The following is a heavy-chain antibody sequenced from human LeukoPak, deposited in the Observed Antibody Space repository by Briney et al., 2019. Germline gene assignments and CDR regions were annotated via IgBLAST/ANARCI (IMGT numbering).Heavy chain of an antibody. CDR2: IIPIFGTA. CDR3: ARGRGYCSSTSCSYYYYYYMDV. Sequence: ASVKVSCKASGGTFSSYAISWVRQAPGQGLEWMGGIIPIFGTANYAQKFQVRVTITTDESTSTAYMELSSLRSEDTAVYYCARGRGYCSSTSCSYYYYYYMDVWGKGTTVAVSS. D-gene: IGHD2-2*01. J-gene: IGHJ6*03. CDR1: GGTFSSYA. V-gene: IGHV1-69*05.